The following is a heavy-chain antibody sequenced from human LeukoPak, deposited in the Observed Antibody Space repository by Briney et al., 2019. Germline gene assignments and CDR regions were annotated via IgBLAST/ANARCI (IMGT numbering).Heavy chain of an antibody. J-gene: IGHJ4*02. CDR1: GFTFSDYG. CDR3: AKDRGSSVYVEHLDY. V-gene: IGHV3-30*02. D-gene: IGHD5/OR15-5a*01. Sequence: PGGPLRLSCAASGFTFSDYGMHWVRQAPGKGREWVAFLQFDGSNKNYGDSVKGRFTISRDNSKHTLYLQMNNLRSEDTAVYYCAKDRGSSVYVEHLDYWGQGTLVSVSS. CDR2: LQFDGSNK.